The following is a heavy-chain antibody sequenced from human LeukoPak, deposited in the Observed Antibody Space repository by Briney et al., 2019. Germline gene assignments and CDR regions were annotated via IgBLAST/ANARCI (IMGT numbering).Heavy chain of an antibody. D-gene: IGHD3-22*01. V-gene: IGHV3-30-3*01. CDR1: GFTFSSYA. CDR3: ASMIVVARHDY. J-gene: IGHJ4*02. Sequence: GGSLRLSCAASGFTFSSYAMHWVCQAPGKGLEWVAVISYDGSNKYYADSVKGRFTISRDNSKNTLYLQMNSLRAEDTAVYYCASMIVVARHDYWGQGTLVTVSS. CDR2: ISYDGSNK.